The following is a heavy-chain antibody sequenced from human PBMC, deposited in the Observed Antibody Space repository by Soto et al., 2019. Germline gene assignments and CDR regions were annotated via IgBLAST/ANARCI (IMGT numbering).Heavy chain of an antibody. V-gene: IGHV4-4*07. CDR3: ARTKPGDPWFDP. D-gene: IGHD7-27*01. CDR1: GGSISNYY. J-gene: IGHJ5*02. Sequence: QVQLQESGPGLVKPSETLALTCTVSGGSISNYYWSWIRQPAGKGLEWIGRFYTSTDIIYNPSLKSRLIISVDTSKNQLSLNLRSVTAADTAVYYCARTKPGDPWFDPWGQGILVTVSS. CDR2: FYTSTDI.